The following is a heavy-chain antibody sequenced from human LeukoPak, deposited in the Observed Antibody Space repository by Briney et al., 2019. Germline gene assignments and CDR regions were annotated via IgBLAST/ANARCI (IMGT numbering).Heavy chain of an antibody. CDR2: ISSSSSYI. J-gene: IGHJ4*02. D-gene: IGHD6-19*01. Sequence: GGSLRLSCAASGFTFSSYSMNWVRQAPGKGLEWVSSISSSSSYIYYADSVKGRSTISRDNAKNSLYLQMNSLRAEDTAVYYCARDWAVIGSGWYYWGQGTLVTVSS. V-gene: IGHV3-21*01. CDR3: ARDWAVIGSGWYY. CDR1: GFTFSSYS.